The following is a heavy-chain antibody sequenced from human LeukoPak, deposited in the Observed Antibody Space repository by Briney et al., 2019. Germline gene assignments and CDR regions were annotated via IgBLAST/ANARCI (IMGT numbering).Heavy chain of an antibody. CDR2: ISGRTGAT. D-gene: IGHD5-12*01. V-gene: IGHV3-23*01. CDR3: AKCGNSGCHLIDY. CDR1: GFTFTTNA. J-gene: IGHJ4*02. Sequence: GGSLSLSCAASGFTFTTNAMSWVRQAPGKGLEWVSAISGRTGATYYADSEKGRFTISRDNSKSTLYLQMDSLRAEDTAVYYCAKCGNSGCHLIDYWGQGTLVTVSS.